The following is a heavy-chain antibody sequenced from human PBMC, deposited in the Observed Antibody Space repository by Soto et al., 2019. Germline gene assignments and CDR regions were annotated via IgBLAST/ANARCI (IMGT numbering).Heavy chain of an antibody. CDR2: ISAYNGNT. D-gene: IGHD1-1*01. V-gene: IGHV1-18*01. CDR3: ARDGEGGLEPVYYYGMYG. Sequence: GASVKVSCEASGYTFTSYGISWVRQAPGQGLEWMGWISAYNGNTNYAQKLQGRVTMTTDTSTSTAYMELRSLRSDDTAVYYCARDGEGGLEPVYYYGMYGRGQGSTVTVSS. CDR1: GYTFTSYG. J-gene: IGHJ6*01.